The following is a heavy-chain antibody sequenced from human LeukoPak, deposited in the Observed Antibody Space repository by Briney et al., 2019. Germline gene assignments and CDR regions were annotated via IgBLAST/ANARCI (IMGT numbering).Heavy chain of an antibody. CDR3: VRDLDTITTAFSVY. D-gene: IGHD4-11*01. CDR1: GFTFRSYS. V-gene: IGHV3-21*06. Sequence: GAPLRLSCAAAGFTFRSYSMNWVRQAPGKGLEWVSSISSRSRHIYYAGSVKGRFTISRDDAGNLLSLQMNSLRAEDTAVYYCVRDLDTITTAFSVYCGQGTQVTVSS. J-gene: IGHJ4*02. CDR2: ISSRSRHI.